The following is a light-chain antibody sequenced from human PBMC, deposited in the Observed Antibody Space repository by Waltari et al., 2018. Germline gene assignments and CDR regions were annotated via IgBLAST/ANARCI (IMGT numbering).Light chain of an antibody. CDR2: DAS. Sequence: ELVLTQSPVTRSLSRGERATLSCRASQSVSTYLAWYQQKPGPAPRLLIYDASNRATGIPARVSGRGSGTDFTLTISSLEPEDFAVYYCQQRANWPPYTFGQGTKLEIK. CDR3: QQRANWPPYT. CDR1: QSVSTY. V-gene: IGKV3-11*01. J-gene: IGKJ2*01.